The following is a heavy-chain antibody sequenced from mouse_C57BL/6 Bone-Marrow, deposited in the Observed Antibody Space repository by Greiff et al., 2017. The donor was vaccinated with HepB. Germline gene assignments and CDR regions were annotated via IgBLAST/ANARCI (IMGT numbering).Heavy chain of an antibody. J-gene: IGHJ2*01. CDR1: GFTFSSYT. CDR3: ARQSIHITTVVADY. V-gene: IGHV5-9*01. D-gene: IGHD1-1*01. CDR2: ISGGGGNT. Sequence: EVKLMESGGGLVKPGGSLKLSCAASGFTFSSYTMSWVRQTPEKRLEWVATISGGGGNTYYPDSVKGRFTISRDNAKNTLYLQMSSLRSEDTALYYCARQSIHITTVVADYWGQGTTLTVSS.